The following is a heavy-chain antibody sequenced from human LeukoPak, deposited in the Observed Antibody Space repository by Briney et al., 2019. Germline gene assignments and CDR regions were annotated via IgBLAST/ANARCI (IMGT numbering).Heavy chain of an antibody. CDR3: AKDASDWYAPSNFDY. CDR2: ISYDGTNK. V-gene: IGHV3-30*18. CDR1: GFTFSSYS. D-gene: IGHD6-19*01. Sequence: GGSLRLSCAASGFTFSSYSMHWVRQAPGKGLEWVAVISYDGTNKIYADSVKGRFTISRDDSKNTLYLQMNSPRTDDTAIYYCAKDASDWYAPSNFDYWGQGTLVTVSS. J-gene: IGHJ4*02.